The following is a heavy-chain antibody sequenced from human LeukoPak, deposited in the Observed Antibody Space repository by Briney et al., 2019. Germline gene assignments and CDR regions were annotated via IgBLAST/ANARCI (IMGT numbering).Heavy chain of an antibody. CDR1: GDTSTDTY. V-gene: IGHV5-51*01. Sequence: GESLKISCKGSGDTSTDTYIAWVRQVGGKGLEWMGIIYHDGSDTTYSPSFEGQVTISLDHSIRTAYLQWTSLKTSDTAMYYCARFLHGNSLDYWGQGALVTVSS. CDR2: IYHDGSDT. CDR3: ARFLHGNSLDY. J-gene: IGHJ4*02.